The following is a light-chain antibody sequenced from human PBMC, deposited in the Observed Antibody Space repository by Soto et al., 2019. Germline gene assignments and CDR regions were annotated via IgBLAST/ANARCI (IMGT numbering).Light chain of an antibody. CDR3: HHYGSTLLP. CDR1: QSVSSNY. CDR2: GAS. J-gene: IGKJ4*01. Sequence: EIVLTQSPGTLSLSPGERASLSCRASQSVSSNYLAWFQQKPGQAPSLLIYGASKRTTGVPDRFSGSGSDTEFTLIISRLEPEDFAVYYCHHYGSTLLPFGGGTKVEIK. V-gene: IGKV3-20*01.